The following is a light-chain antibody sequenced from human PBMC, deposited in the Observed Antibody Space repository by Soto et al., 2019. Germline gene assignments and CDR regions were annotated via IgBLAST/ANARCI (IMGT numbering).Light chain of an antibody. Sequence: EIVMTQSPATLSVSPGDRATLSCRASQSVSSNLAWYQQKPGQAPRLPIYGASTRATGIPARFSGSGSGTEFTLTISSLQSEDFAVYYCQQYNNWAFGQGTKVDIK. V-gene: IGKV3-15*01. CDR3: QQYNNWA. CDR2: GAS. CDR1: QSVSSN. J-gene: IGKJ1*01.